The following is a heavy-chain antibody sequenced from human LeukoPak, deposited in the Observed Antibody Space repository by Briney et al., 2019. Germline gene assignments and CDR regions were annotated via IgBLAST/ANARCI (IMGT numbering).Heavy chain of an antibody. CDR1: GGTFSSYA. J-gene: IGHJ4*02. CDR2: IIPILSIA. V-gene: IGHV1-69*04. D-gene: IGHD3-10*01. Sequence: ASVKVSCKCSGGTFSSYAISWVRQAPGQGLGWVGRIIPILSIANYAQQFQGRVTITADKSTSTAYMELSSLRSEDTAVYYCARVGDGGSGSPEDYWGQGTLVTVSS. CDR3: ARVGDGGSGSPEDY.